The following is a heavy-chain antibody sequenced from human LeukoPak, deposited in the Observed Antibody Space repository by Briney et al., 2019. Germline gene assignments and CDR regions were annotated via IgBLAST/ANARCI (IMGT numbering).Heavy chain of an antibody. CDR1: GFTFSNFW. J-gene: IGHJ4*02. V-gene: IGHV3-7*01. CDR3: ARGGGTLDN. Sequence: GSLRLSCVVSGFTFSNFWMSWVRQAPGKGLEWVANIKEDGGEKNIVDSVKGRFTISRDNAKNSLFLQMDSLTVDDAALYYCARGGGTLDNWSQGIRVTVSS. CDR2: IKEDGGEK. D-gene: IGHD1/OR15-1a*01.